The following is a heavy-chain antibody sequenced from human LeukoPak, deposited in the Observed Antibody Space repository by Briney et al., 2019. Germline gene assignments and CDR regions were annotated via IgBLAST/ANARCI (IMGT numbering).Heavy chain of an antibody. V-gene: IGHV4-39*01. Sequence: PSETLSLTCTVSGGSISGSSYYWGWIRQPPGKGLEWIGSIYYSGSTYYNPSLKSRVTISVDTSKNQFSLKLSSVTAADTAVYYCARQGGAVAGSIPNWFDPWGQGTLVTVSS. J-gene: IGHJ5*02. D-gene: IGHD6-19*01. CDR2: IYYSGST. CDR3: ARQGGAVAGSIPNWFDP. CDR1: GGSISGSSYY.